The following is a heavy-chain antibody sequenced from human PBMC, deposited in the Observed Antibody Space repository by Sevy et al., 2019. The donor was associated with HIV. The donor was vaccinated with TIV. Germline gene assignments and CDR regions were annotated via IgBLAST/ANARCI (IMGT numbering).Heavy chain of an antibody. CDR1: GFTFSNYW. Sequence: GGSLRLSCAASGFTFSNYWMSWVRQAPGKGLEWVANIKQGGSEKYYVDSVKGRFTISRDNAKNSLYLQMNSLRVEDTAVYYCAMGGDDGAFDIWGQRTMVTVSS. CDR2: IKQGGSEK. J-gene: IGHJ3*02. D-gene: IGHD1-26*01. V-gene: IGHV3-7*01. CDR3: AMGGDDGAFDI.